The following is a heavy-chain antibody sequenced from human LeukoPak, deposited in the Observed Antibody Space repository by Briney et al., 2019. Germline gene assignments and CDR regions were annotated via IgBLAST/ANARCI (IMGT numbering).Heavy chain of an antibody. V-gene: IGHV3-7*01. J-gene: IGHJ4*02. Sequence: SGGSLRLSCAASGLTFSTYWMSWVRQAPGKGLEWVANINQDGSEKYSVDSVKGRFTISRDNAKSSLYLQMNSLRADDTAVYYCARDRALYDSRRGYYYTEDDYWGQGTLVTVSS. D-gene: IGHD3-22*01. CDR1: GLTFSTYW. CDR3: ARDRALYDSRRGYYYTEDDY. CDR2: INQDGSEK.